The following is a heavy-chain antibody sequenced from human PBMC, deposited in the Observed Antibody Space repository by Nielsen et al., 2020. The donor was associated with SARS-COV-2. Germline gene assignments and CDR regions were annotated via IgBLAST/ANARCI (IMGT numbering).Heavy chain of an antibody. Sequence: SETLSLTCSVSGGSIRSGNFLWGWIRQPPGKGLEWIGSLDYTGKTYSNPSLKSRVTMSVDTSKNQFSLKLSSVTAADTALYHCARVYSSGSQPVDWVDSWGQGALVVVSS. CDR3: ARVYSSGSQPVDWVDS. V-gene: IGHV4-39*01. D-gene: IGHD3-22*01. J-gene: IGHJ5*01. CDR1: GGSIRSGNFL. CDR2: LDYTGKT.